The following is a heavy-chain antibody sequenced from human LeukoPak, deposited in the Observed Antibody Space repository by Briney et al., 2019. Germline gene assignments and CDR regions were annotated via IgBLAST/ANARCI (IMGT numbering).Heavy chain of an antibody. Sequence: GGSLRLSCVGSGLTFSSYDMNWVRQAPGKGLEWVSAISGSGGTTYYADSVKGRFTISRDNSKNTLYLQMNSLRAEDTAIYYCAKGRGNYRYDSDYWGQGTRVTVSS. CDR2: ISGSGGTT. J-gene: IGHJ4*02. V-gene: IGHV3-23*01. D-gene: IGHD3-3*01. CDR3: AKGRGNYRYDSDY. CDR1: GLTFSSYD.